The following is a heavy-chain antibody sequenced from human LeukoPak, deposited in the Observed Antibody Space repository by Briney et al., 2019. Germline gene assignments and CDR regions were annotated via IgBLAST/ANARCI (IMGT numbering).Heavy chain of an antibody. J-gene: IGHJ4*02. CDR2: INPDGNDK. D-gene: IGHD2/OR15-2a*01. CDR3: IPANRGPSPLSDY. V-gene: IGHV3-7*01. CDR1: GFTFSSHW. Sequence: GGSLRLSCTVSGFTFSSHWMSWVRQAPGKGLEWVANINPDGNDKQYVDSVKGRFTISRDNAKNLLYLQMNSLRAEDTAVYYCIPANRGPSPLSDYWGQGTLVTVSS.